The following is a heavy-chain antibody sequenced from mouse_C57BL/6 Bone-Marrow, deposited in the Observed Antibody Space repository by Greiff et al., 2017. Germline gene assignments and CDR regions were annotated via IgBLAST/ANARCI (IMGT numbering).Heavy chain of an antibody. J-gene: IGHJ2*01. CDR3: ARRGITTVVASYRYFDY. V-gene: IGHV1-18*01. Sequence: VQLQQSGPELVKPGASVKIPCKASGYTFTDYNMDWVKQSHGKSLEWIGDINPNNGGTIYNQKFKGKATLTVDKSSSTAYMELRSLTSEDTAVYYCARRGITTVVASYRYFDYWGQGTTLTVSS. CDR1: GYTFTDYN. D-gene: IGHD1-1*01. CDR2: INPNNGGT.